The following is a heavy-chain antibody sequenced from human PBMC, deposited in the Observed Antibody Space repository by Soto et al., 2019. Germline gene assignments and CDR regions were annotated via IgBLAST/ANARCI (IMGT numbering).Heavy chain of an antibody. CDR3: AAAAGTFAFDI. CDR1: GFSFSSFT. J-gene: IGHJ3*02. D-gene: IGHD6-13*01. V-gene: IGHV3-21*01. Sequence: PGGSLRLSCAASGFSFSSFTMNWVRQAPGKGLEWVSSISSSSSDIYYADSVRGRFTISRDNAKNSLYLEMNGLRAEDTAVFYCAAAAGTFAFDIWGQGTMVTVSS. CDR2: ISSSSSDI.